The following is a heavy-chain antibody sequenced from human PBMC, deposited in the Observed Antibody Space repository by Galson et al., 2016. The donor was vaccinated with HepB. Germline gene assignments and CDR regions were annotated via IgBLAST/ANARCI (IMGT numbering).Heavy chain of an antibody. V-gene: IGHV4-34*01. CDR1: GGSFSGYY. J-gene: IGHJ6*02. CDR3: ARGRFLGV. Sequence: SETLSLTCAVHGGSFSGYYWTWIRQSPGKGLEWIGEVHHTGSTNYNPSLKSRISISMDMSKTQFSLNLITVTAADTAVYYCARGRFLGVWGQGTTVTVSS. CDR2: VHHTGST.